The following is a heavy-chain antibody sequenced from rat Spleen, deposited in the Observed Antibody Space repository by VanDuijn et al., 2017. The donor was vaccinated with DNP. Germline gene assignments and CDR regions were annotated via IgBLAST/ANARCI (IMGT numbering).Heavy chain of an antibody. CDR2: ISTGGVDP. Sequence: EVQLVESGGGLVQPGRSTKLSCAASGFTFSNYGMAWVRQLPTKGLEWVASISTGGVDPYYLDSVKGRFTISRDNEKNTQYFQMDSLRSEDTAIYYCAKGPNYGGWSDYFDYWGQGVMVTVSS. D-gene: IGHD1-11*01. J-gene: IGHJ2*01. CDR1: GFTFSNYG. V-gene: IGHV5S14*01. CDR3: AKGPNYGGWSDYFDY.